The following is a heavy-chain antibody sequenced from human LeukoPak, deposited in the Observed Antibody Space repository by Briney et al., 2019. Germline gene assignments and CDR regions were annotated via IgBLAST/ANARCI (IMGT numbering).Heavy chain of an antibody. CDR1: GGSFTDYW. CDR2: VNHCGCT. V-gene: IGHV4-34*10. J-gene: IGHJ3*02. CDR3: ARSNRPPNYDFWSGYFDAFDI. D-gene: IGHD3-3*01. Sequence: PSETLSLTCAVYGGSFTDYWCNWIRQPPGKGLEWIGAVNHCGCTSSNSSLKRRLTLSVDTSKIQFSLKLSSVTAADTAVYYCARSNRPPNYDFWSGYFDAFDIWGQGTMVTVSS.